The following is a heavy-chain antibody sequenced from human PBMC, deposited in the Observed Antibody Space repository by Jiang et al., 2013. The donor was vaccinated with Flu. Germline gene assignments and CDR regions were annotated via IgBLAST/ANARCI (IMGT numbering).Heavy chain of an antibody. Sequence: LLKPSETLSLTCAVYGGSFSGYYWSWIRQPPGKGLEWIGEINHSGSTNYNPSLKSRVTISVDTSKNQFSLKLSSVTAADTAVYYCARFRLGDVYFDYWGQGTLVTVSS. CDR1: GGSFSGYY. CDR2: INHSGST. CDR3: ARFRLGDVYFDY. D-gene: IGHD4-17*01. J-gene: IGHJ4*02. V-gene: IGHV4-34*01.